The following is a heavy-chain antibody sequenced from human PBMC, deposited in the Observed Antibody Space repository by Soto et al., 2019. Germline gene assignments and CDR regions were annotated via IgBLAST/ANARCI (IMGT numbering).Heavy chain of an antibody. Sequence: QVQLVQSGAEVKKPGSSVKVSCKASGGTFSSYTISWVRQAPGQGLEWMGRIIPILGIANYAQKFQGRVTITADKATRTAYMELSRLRSEDTAVYYCARENVAVAGVDYWGQGTLVTVSS. D-gene: IGHD6-19*01. CDR3: ARENVAVAGVDY. CDR2: IIPILGIA. CDR1: GGTFSSYT. J-gene: IGHJ4*02. V-gene: IGHV1-69*08.